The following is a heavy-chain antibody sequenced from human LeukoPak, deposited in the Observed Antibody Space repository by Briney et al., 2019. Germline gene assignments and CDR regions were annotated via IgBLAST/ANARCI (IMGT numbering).Heavy chain of an antibody. Sequence: GGSLRLSCAASGFTFSSYAMHWVRQAPGKGLEYVPAISSNGGSTYYANSVKGRFTISRDNSKNTLYLQMGSLRAEDMAVYYCAREGLGGDFNLYYFDYWGQGTLVTVSS. V-gene: IGHV3-64*01. CDR1: GFTFSSYA. J-gene: IGHJ4*02. CDR2: ISSNGGST. D-gene: IGHD2-21*02. CDR3: AREGLGGDFNLYYFDY.